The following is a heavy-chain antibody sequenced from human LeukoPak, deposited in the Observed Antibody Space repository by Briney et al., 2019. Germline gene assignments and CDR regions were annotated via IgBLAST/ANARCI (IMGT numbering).Heavy chain of an antibody. D-gene: IGHD6-6*01. J-gene: IGHJ5*02. CDR1: GGTFSSYA. V-gene: IGHV1-69*05. Sequence: SVKVSCKASGGTFSSYAISWVRQAPGQGLEWMGGIIPILRIANYAQKLQGRVTITTDESTTTAYMELSSLRSEDTAVYYCARGPSIATWFDPWGQGTLVTVSS. CDR3: ARGPSIATWFDP. CDR2: IIPILRIA.